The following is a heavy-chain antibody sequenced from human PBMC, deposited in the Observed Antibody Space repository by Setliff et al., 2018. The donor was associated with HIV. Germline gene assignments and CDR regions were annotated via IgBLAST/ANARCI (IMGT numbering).Heavy chain of an antibody. D-gene: IGHD6-13*01. Sequence: GASVKVSCKISGFTLNELSIQWVRQAPAKGLEWMGGFDPEAGEIIYAQKFQGRVTMTEDTSTDTAYMDLSSLRSEDTAVYYCATLGEYSSSWYWSYWGQGTLVTVSS. V-gene: IGHV1-24*01. CDR2: FDPEAGEI. J-gene: IGHJ4*02. CDR3: ATLGEYSSSWYWSY. CDR1: GFTLNELS.